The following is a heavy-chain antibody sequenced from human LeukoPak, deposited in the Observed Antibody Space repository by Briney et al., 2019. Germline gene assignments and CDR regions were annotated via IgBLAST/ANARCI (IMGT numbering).Heavy chain of an antibody. CDR2: VHHSGST. V-gene: IGHV4-38-2*02. CDR1: NYSFISGYY. J-gene: IGHJ4*02. D-gene: IGHD3-16*01. CDR3: ARGTYWGYGSNFDY. Sequence: SETLSLTCSVSNYSFISGYYWGWIRQPPGKGLGWIGSVHHSGSTYYNPSLKSRVTISVDTSRDQFEFSLKLSSVTAADTAVYYCARGTYWGYGSNFDYWGQGTLVTVSS.